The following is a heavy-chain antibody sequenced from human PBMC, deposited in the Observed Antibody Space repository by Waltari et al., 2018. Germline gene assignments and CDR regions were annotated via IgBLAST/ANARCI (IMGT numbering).Heavy chain of an antibody. CDR2: ISYSGIT. CDR3: ARFSKSANWIDP. Sequence: QLQLQESGPGLVKPSATLSLPCTVSGGSISSRGSYWGWIRQPPGKGLEWIGSISYSGITYYNTSLMSRVTISVDTSKNQFSLKLTSVIAAETAVFYCARFSKSANWIDPWGQGTLVTVSS. CDR1: GGSISSRGSY. V-gene: IGHV4-39*01. D-gene: IGHD3-3*02. J-gene: IGHJ5*02.